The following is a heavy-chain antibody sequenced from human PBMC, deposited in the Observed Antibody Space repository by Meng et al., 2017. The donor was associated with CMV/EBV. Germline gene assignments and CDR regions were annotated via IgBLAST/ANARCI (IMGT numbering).Heavy chain of an antibody. CDR3: ARGIERFLEWFHYGMDV. J-gene: IGHJ6*02. CDR2: ISSSSSTI. Sequence: GESLKISCAASGFTFSSYSMNWVRQAPGKGLEWVSYISSSSSTIYYADSVKGRFTISRDNAKNSLYLQMNSLRAEDTAVCYCARGIERFLEWFHYGMDVWGQGTTVTVSS. D-gene: IGHD3-3*01. V-gene: IGHV3-48*04. CDR1: GFTFSSYS.